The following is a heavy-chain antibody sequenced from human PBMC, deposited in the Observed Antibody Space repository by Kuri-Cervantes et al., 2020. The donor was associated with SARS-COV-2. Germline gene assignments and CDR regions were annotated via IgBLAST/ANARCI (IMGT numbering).Heavy chain of an antibody. Sequence: SCKASGYTFTGYYMHWVRQAPGKGLEWVAVISYDGSNKYYADSVKGRFTISRDNSKNTLYLQMSSLRAEDTAVYYCARGYSDYGDRYFDLWGRGTLVTVSS. CDR2: ISYDGSNK. V-gene: IGHV3-30*03. D-gene: IGHD4-17*01. CDR1: GYTFTGYY. CDR3: ARGYSDYGDRYFDL. J-gene: IGHJ2*01.